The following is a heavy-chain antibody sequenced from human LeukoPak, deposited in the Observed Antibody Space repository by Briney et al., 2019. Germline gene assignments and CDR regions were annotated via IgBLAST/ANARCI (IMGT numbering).Heavy chain of an antibody. CDR3: ARVRVGVAAAGRARAFDI. CDR2: ISAYDGNT. CDR1: GYTFTSFG. V-gene: IGHV1-18*01. J-gene: IGHJ3*02. Sequence: EASVKVSCKASGYTFTSFGFSWVRQAPGQGLEWMGWISAYDGNTNYAQKLQGRVTMTTDTSTSTAYMELRSLRSDDTAVYYCARVRVGVAAAGRARAFDIWGQGTMVTVSS. D-gene: IGHD6-13*01.